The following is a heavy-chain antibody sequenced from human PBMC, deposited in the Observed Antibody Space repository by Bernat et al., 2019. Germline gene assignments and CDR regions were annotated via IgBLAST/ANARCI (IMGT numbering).Heavy chain of an antibody. D-gene: IGHD2-2*01. V-gene: IGHV4-39*01. CDR1: GVSISSSSYY. J-gene: IGHJ6*02. Sequence: QLQLQESGPGLVKPSETLSLTCTVSGVSISSSSYYWGWIRQPPGKGLEWIGSIYYSGSTYYNPSLKSRVTISVDTSKNQFSLKLSSVTAADTAVYYCAYRVVPAAMNYYYYYGMDVWGQGTTVTVSS. CDR3: AYRVVPAAMNYYYYYGMDV. CDR2: IYYSGST.